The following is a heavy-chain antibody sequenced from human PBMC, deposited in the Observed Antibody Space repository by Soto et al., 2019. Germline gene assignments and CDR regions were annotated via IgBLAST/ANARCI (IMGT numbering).Heavy chain of an antibody. J-gene: IGHJ4*02. V-gene: IGHV3-7*01. CDR2: IKQDGSEK. CDR3: ARVREGGCSGGSCYGFDY. D-gene: IGHD2-15*01. CDR1: GFTFSSYW. Sequence: GGSLRLSCAASGFTFSSYWMSWVRQAPGKGLEWVANIKQDGSEKYYVDSVKGRFTISRDNAKNSLYLQMNSLRAEDTAVYYCARVREGGCSGGSCYGFDYWGQGTLVTVSS.